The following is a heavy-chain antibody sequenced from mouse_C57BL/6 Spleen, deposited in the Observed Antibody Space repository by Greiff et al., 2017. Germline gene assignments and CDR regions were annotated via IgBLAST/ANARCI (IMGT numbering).Heavy chain of an antibody. D-gene: IGHD1-1*01. V-gene: IGHV1-18*01. Sequence: EVQLQQPGPELVKPGASVKIPCKASGYTFTDYNMAWVKQSHGKSLEWIGDINPNNGGTIYNQKFKGKATLTVDTSSSTAYMKLRRLTSEDTAVYDCASKGDYDPYFDYWGQGTTLTVSS. CDR1: GYTFTDYN. CDR3: ASKGDYDPYFDY. J-gene: IGHJ2*01. CDR2: INPNNGGT.